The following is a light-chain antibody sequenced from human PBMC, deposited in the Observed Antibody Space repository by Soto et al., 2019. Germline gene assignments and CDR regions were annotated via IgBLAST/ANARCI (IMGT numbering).Light chain of an antibody. V-gene: IGKV3-20*01. CDR2: GAS. J-gene: IGKJ4*01. CDR3: QQYDNLPLT. Sequence: EIVLTQSPGILSLSPGERXXXXXXXSQSISSSFLAWYQQKPGQAPRLLIYGASSRATGIPDRFSGTGSETDFTLTISRLEPEDFAVYYCQQYDNLPLTFGGGTKVDI. CDR1: QSISSSF.